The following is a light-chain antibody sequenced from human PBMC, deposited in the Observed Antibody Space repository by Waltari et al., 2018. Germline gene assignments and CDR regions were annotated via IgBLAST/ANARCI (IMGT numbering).Light chain of an antibody. CDR2: WAS. J-gene: IGKJ1*01. CDR1: QSVLYSSNNRNY. V-gene: IGKV4-1*01. Sequence: DIVMTQSPDSLAVSLGERATINWKSSQSVLYSSNNRNYLGWYQHKPGQPPKLLIYWASTRESGVPDRFSGSGSGTDFTLTISSLQAEDVAVYYCQQYYTSPRTFGQGTKVEIK. CDR3: QQYYTSPRT.